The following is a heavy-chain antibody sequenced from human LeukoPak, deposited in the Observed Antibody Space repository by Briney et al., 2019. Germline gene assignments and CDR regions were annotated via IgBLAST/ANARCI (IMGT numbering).Heavy chain of an antibody. D-gene: IGHD6-13*01. CDR3: TRAGYSSRWYPEYFQH. Sequence: GGSLRLSCAASGFTFSSDSMNWVRQAPGRGLEWVSYISSSSGTIYYADSVKGRFTISRDNPKNSLYLQMNSLRAEDTAVYYCTRAGYSSRWYPEYFQHWGQGTLVTVSS. CDR1: GFTFSSDS. V-gene: IGHV3-48*04. CDR2: ISSSSGTI. J-gene: IGHJ1*01.